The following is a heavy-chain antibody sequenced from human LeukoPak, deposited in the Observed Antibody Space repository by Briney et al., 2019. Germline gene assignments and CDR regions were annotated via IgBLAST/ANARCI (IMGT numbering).Heavy chain of an antibody. D-gene: IGHD4-17*01. CDR2: ISSSSSTI. V-gene: IGHV3-48*01. Sequence: PGGSLRLSCAASGFTFSSYSMNWVRQAPGKGLEWVSYISSSSSTIYYADSVKGRFTISRDNAKNSLYLQMNSLRAEDTAVYYCARGGLRFRDAFDIWGQGTMVTVSS. CDR3: ARGGLRFRDAFDI. CDR1: GFTFSSYS. J-gene: IGHJ3*02.